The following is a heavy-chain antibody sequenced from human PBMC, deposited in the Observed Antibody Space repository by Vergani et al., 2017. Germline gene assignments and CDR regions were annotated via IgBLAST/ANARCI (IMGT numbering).Heavy chain of an antibody. V-gene: IGHV3-23*01. CDR2: ISGSGGST. D-gene: IGHD3-22*01. Sequence: EVQLLESGGGLVQPGGSLRLSCAASGFTFSSYAMSWVRQAPGKGLEWVSAISGSGGSTYYADSVKGRVTIARDNSKNTLYLQMNSMRAEGTAVYDCAKGHANYYDSSGYYYPTLYYYYGMDVWGQGTTVTVSS. CDR1: GFTFSSYA. J-gene: IGHJ6*02. CDR3: AKGHANYYDSSGYYYPTLYYYYGMDV.